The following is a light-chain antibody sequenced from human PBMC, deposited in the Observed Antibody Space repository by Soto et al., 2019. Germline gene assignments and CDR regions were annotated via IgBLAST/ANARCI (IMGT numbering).Light chain of an antibody. CDR1: QTISGW. V-gene: IGKV1-5*03. Sequence: DIQMTQSPSTLSASVGDRVTITCRASQTISGWLAWYQQKPGKAPKLLIFEASILESGVPSRFSGSRSGTEFTLTIDSLQPDDLATYYCQQYTSYSPTFGQGTKVEI. CDR2: EAS. J-gene: IGKJ1*01. CDR3: QQYTSYSPT.